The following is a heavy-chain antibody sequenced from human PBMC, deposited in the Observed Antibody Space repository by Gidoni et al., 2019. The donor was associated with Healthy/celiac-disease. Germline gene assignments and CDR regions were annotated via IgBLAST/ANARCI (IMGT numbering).Heavy chain of an antibody. CDR3: ARVSGDYPVSD. V-gene: IGHV4-59*01. Sequence: QVQLQESGPGLVKPSETLSLTCTVSGGSISSYYWSWIRQPPGKGLEWIGYIYYSGSTNYNPSLKSRVTISVDTSKNQFSLKLSSVTAADTAVYYCARVSGDYPVSDWGQGTLVTVSS. D-gene: IGHD2-21*02. J-gene: IGHJ4*02. CDR2: IYYSGST. CDR1: GGSISSYY.